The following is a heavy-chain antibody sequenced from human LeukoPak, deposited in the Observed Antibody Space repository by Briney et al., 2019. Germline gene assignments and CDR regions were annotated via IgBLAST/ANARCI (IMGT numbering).Heavy chain of an antibody. CDR3: ATEVGVSAASFDV. Sequence: PGGSLRLSCAASGFTFSSYSMNWVRQAPGKGLEWVSSISSSSSYIYYADSVKGRFTISRDNAKNSLYLQMNSLRAEDTAIYYCATEVGVSAASFDVWGRGTMVTVSS. V-gene: IGHV3-21*04. CDR2: ISSSSSYI. D-gene: IGHD6-13*01. CDR1: GFTFSSYS. J-gene: IGHJ3*01.